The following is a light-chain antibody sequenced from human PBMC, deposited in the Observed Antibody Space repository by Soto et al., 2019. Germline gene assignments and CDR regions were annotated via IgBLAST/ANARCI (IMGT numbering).Light chain of an antibody. V-gene: IGLV2-14*01. J-gene: IGLJ1*01. Sequence: QSALTQPASVSGSPGQSITISCTGTSSDVGGYNYVSWYQQHPGKAPKLMIYDVSNRPSGVSNRFSGSKSGNTASLTISGLQAEDEVDYYCSSYTSSSSLHVFGTGTKVTVL. CDR3: SSYTSSSSLHV. CDR2: DVS. CDR1: SSDVGGYNY.